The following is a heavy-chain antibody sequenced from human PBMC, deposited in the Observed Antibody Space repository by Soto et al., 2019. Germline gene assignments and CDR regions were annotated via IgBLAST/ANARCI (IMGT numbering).Heavy chain of an antibody. CDR2: IYYSGST. J-gene: IGHJ4*02. CDR1: GGSISSHY. CDR3: AGQVRDGDNWYREIDY. V-gene: IGHV4-59*08. D-gene: IGHD1-1*01. Sequence: ASETLSLTCTVSGGSISSHYWSWIRQPPGMGLEWIGNIYYSGSTNYNPSLKSRVTMSVDTSKNQFSLRLSSVTAADTAVYHCAGQVRDGDNWYREIDYWGQGTLVTVSS.